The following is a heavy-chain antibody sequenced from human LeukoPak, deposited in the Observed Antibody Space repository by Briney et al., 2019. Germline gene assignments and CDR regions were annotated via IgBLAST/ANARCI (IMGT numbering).Heavy chain of an antibody. Sequence: ASVKVSCKASGYTFTSFYIYWVRQAPGQGREWMGIINPSGGSTNYAQNSQGRVTMTGDTSTSTVYMELSSLRSEDTAVYYCARGDSYSYGYARYASDIWGQGTMVTVSS. CDR2: INPSGGST. CDR3: ARGDSYSYGYARYASDI. CDR1: GYTFTSFY. D-gene: IGHD5-18*01. J-gene: IGHJ3*02. V-gene: IGHV1-46*01.